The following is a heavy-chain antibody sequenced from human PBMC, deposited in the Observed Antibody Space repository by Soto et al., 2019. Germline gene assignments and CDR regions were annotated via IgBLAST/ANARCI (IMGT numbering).Heavy chain of an antibody. CDR2: IYPGDSDT. CDR3: ARVSYYYGSGSPKNWFDP. D-gene: IGHD3-10*01. J-gene: IGHJ5*02. CDR1: GYSFTSYW. Sequence: GESLKISCKGSGYSFTSYWIGWVRQMPAKGLEWMGIIYPGDSDTRYSPSFQGQVTISADKSISTAYLQWSSLKASDTAMYYCARVSYYYGSGSPKNWFDPWGQGTLVTVSS. V-gene: IGHV5-51*01.